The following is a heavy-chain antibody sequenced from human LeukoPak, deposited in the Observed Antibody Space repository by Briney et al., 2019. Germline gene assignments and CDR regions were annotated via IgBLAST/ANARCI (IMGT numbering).Heavy chain of an antibody. CDR2: ISNGGTNT. CDR1: GFTFTNSA. V-gene: IGHV3-23*01. J-gene: IGHJ4*02. CDR3: AKGLRSFDFWSGPIDY. D-gene: IGHD3-3*01. Sequence: GGSLRLSCAASGFTFTNSAMSWVRQAPGKGLEWVSGISNGGTNTDYADSVKGRFTISRDNSKNTLYLQMNSLRVEDTAVYNCAKGLRSFDFWSGPIDYWGQGTLVTVSS.